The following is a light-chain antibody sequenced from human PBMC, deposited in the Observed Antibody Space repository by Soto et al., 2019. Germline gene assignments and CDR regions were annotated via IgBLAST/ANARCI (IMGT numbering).Light chain of an antibody. CDR2: RAS. Sequence: EFVLTQSPGTLSLSPGERATLSCRASQSVSSTFLAWYQQKPGQPPRLLIYRASTRGTGIPDRFSGSGSGTYFTLTISRLEPEDFAVYYCQHYGSSPPLTFGGGTKVEIK. CDR3: QHYGSSPPLT. J-gene: IGKJ4*01. CDR1: QSVSSTF. V-gene: IGKV3-20*01.